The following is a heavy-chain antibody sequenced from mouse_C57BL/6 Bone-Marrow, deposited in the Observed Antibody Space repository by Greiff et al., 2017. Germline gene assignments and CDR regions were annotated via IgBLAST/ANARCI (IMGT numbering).Heavy chain of an antibody. D-gene: IGHD2-3*01. Sequence: QVQLQQSGPELVKPGASVKISCKASGYAFSSSWMNWVKQRPGKGLEWIGRIYPGEGDTNYNGKFKGKATLTADKSSSTAYMQLSSLTSEDSAVYFCARSGDGYYFYYFDYWGQGTTLTVSS. J-gene: IGHJ2*01. V-gene: IGHV1-82*01. CDR1: GYAFSSSW. CDR2: IYPGEGDT. CDR3: ARSGDGYYFYYFDY.